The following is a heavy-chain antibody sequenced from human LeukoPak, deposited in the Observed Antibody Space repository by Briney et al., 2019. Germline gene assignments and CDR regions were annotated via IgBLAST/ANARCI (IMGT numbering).Heavy chain of an antibody. Sequence: PGGSLRLSCAASGFTFDDYTMHWVRQAPGKGLEWVSLISWDGGSTYYADSVKGRFTISRDNSKNSLYLQMNSLRTEDTALYYCAKEGAVAGTKVSWYFDLWGRGTLVTVSS. CDR3: AKEGAVAGTKVSWYFDL. V-gene: IGHV3-43*01. CDR2: ISWDGGST. J-gene: IGHJ2*01. D-gene: IGHD6-19*01. CDR1: GFTFDDYT.